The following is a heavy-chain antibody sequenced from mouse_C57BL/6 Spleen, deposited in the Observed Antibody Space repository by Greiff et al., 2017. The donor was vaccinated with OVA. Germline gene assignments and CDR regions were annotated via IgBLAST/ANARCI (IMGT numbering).Heavy chain of an antibody. D-gene: IGHD1-3*01. CDR1: GFSLTSYG. J-gene: IGHJ4*01. CDR3: AKNNNYVSYAMDY. Sequence: VQLQQSGPGLVQPSQSLSITCTVSGFSLTSYGVHWVRQSPGKGLEWLGVIWRGGSTDYNAAFMSRLSITKDNSKSQVFLKMNRLQADDTAIYDCAKNNNYVSYAMDYWGQGTSVTVSS. V-gene: IGHV2-5*01. CDR2: IWRGGST.